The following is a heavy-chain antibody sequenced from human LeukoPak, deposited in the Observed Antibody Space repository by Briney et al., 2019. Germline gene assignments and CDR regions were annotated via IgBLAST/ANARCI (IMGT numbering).Heavy chain of an antibody. CDR1: GYTFTGYY. D-gene: IGHD5-18*01. CDR2: INPNSGGT. J-gene: IGHJ6*03. V-gene: IGHV1-2*02. Sequence: GASVKVSCKASGYTFTGYYMHWVRQAPGQGLEWMGWINPNSGGTNYAQKFQGRVTMTRDTSISTAYMELSRLTSDDTAVYYCARLGRDTAMVRSPYYYYMDVWGKGTTVTVSS. CDR3: ARLGRDTAMVRSPYYYYMDV.